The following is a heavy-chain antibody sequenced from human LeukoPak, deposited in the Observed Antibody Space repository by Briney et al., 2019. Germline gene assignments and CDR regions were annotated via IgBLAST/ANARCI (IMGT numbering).Heavy chain of an antibody. V-gene: IGHV3-66*01. CDR3: ARGGSEIIVVVPAAMSSDAVDI. CDR2: IYSGGST. Sequence: GGSLRLSCAASGFTVSSNYMSWVRQAPGKGLEWVSVIYSGGSTYYADSVKGRFTISRDNSKNTLYLQMNSLRAEDTAVYYCARGGSEIIVVVPAAMSSDAVDIWGQGTMVTVSS. J-gene: IGHJ3*02. CDR1: GFTVSSNY. D-gene: IGHD2-2*01.